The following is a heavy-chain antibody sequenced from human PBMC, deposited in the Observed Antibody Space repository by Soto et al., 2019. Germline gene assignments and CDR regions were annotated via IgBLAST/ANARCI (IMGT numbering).Heavy chain of an antibody. CDR3: ARHRWQQRGDNWFDP. CDR2: INHRGST. Sequence: PSETLSLTCAVYGGSFSGYYWSWIRQPPGKGLEWIGEINHRGSTNYNPSLKSRVTISVDTSKNQFSLKLSSVTAADTAVYYCARHRWQQRGDNWFDPWGQGTLVTVSS. D-gene: IGHD6-13*01. V-gene: IGHV4-34*01. J-gene: IGHJ5*02. CDR1: GGSFSGYY.